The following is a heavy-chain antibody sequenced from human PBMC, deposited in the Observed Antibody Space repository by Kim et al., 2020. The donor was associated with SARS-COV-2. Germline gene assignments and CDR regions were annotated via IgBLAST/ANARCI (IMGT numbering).Heavy chain of an antibody. D-gene: IGHD6-19*01. CDR2: ISWNSGSI. CDR1: GFTFDDYA. Sequence: GGSLRLSCAASGFTFDDYAMHWVRQAPGKGLEWVSGISWNSGSIGYADSVKGRFTISRDNAKNSLYLQMNSLRAEDTALYYCAKAPGIAVAGTDYWGQGTLVTVSS. V-gene: IGHV3-9*01. CDR3: AKAPGIAVAGTDY. J-gene: IGHJ4*02.